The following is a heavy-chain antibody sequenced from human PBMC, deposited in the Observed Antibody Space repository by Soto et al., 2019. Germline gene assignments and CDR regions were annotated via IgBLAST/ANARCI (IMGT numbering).Heavy chain of an antibody. V-gene: IGHV1-46*01. CDR3: ARGDIVAIFGMDV. CDR2: INPTGGST. J-gene: IGHJ6*02. D-gene: IGHD5-12*01. Sequence: QVQLVQSGAEVKKPGASVKVSCKASGYTFTSYYMHWVRQAPGQGLEWMEIINPTGGSTTYAQKFQGRVTMTRDTSTRTVYMELSSLRSEDTAVYYCARGDIVAIFGMDVWGQGTTVTVSS. CDR1: GYTFTSYY.